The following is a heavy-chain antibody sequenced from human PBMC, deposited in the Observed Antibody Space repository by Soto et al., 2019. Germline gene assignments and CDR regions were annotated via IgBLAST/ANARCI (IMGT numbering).Heavy chain of an antibody. D-gene: IGHD3-3*01. CDR1: GGSVSSESHH. V-gene: IGHV4-61*01. CDR3: ARDQYDFRSGSYYYAMEV. CDR2: IYYTGST. J-gene: IGHJ6*02. Sequence: SETLSLTCTVSGGSVSSESHHWSWIRQTPGKGLEWIGYIYYTGSTNYNPSLKGRVTMSVDTSRDQVSLRLRSVTRADTAVCYCARDQYDFRSGSYYYAMEVWGQGTKVTAP.